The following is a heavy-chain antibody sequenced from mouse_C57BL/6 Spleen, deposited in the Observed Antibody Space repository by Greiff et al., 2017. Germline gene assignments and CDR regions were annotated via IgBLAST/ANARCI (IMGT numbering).Heavy chain of an antibody. V-gene: IGHV5-4*01. CDR2: ISDGGSYT. J-gene: IGHJ1*03. CDR3: ARDGGYGSSYGYFDV. D-gene: IGHD1-1*01. CDR1: GFTFSSYA. Sequence: EVHLVESGGGLVKPGGSLKLSCAASGFTFSSYAMSWVRQTPEKRLEWVATISDGGSYTYYPDNVKGRFTISRDNAKNNLYLQMSHLKSEDTAMYYCARDGGYGSSYGYFDVWGTGTTVTVSS.